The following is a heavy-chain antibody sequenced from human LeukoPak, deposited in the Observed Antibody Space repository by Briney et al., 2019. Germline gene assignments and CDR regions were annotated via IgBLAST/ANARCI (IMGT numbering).Heavy chain of an antibody. D-gene: IGHD3-10*02. J-gene: IGHJ6*04. V-gene: IGHV3-48*03. CDR3: AELGITMIGGV. Sequence: GGSLRLSCAASGFTFSSYEMNWVRQAPGKGLEWVSYISTNGNTIYYADSVKGRFTISRDNAKNSLYLQMNSLRAEDTAVYYCAELGITMIGGVWGKGTTVTISS. CDR2: ISTNGNTI. CDR1: GFTFSSYE.